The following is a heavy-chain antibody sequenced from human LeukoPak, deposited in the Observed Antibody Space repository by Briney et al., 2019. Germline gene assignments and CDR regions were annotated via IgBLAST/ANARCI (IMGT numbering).Heavy chain of an antibody. CDR2: ISAYNGNT. CDR3: ARGPPMVVVTVPPDY. D-gene: IGHD2-21*02. J-gene: IGHJ4*02. CDR1: GYTFTSYG. V-gene: IGHV1-18*01. Sequence: ASVKVSCKASGYTFTSYGISWVRQAPGQGLEWMGWISAYNGNTNYAQKLQGRVTMTTDTSTSTAYMELRSLRSDDTAVYYCARGPPMVVVTVPPDYWGQGTLVTVSS.